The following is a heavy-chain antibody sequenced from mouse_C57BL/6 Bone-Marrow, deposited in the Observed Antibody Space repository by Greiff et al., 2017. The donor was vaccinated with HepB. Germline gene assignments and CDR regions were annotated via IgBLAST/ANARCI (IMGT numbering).Heavy chain of an antibody. CDR2: IYPGSGST. D-gene: IGHD4-1*01. V-gene: IGHV1-55*01. J-gene: IGHJ1*03. CDR3: ELTDWYFDV. CDR1: GYTLTRYW. Sequence: VQLQQPGAELVKPGASVKMSCTASGYTLTRYWITWVKQRPGPGLEWIGDIYPGSGSTNYNEKFKSKATRTVDTSSSTAYMQLSSLTSEDSAVYYCELTDWYFDVWGTGTTVTVSS.